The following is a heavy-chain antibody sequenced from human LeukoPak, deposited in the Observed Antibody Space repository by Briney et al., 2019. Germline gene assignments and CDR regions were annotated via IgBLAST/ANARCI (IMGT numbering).Heavy chain of an antibody. CDR2: ISYDGSNK. D-gene: IGHD5-18*01. J-gene: IGHJ5*02. CDR1: GFTFSSYA. Sequence: GGSLRLSCAASGFTFSSYAMHWVRQAPGKGLEWVAVISYDGSNKYYADSVKGRFTISRDNSKNTLYLQMNSLRAEDTAVYYCARPRIPNWFDPWGQGTLVTVSS. V-gene: IGHV3-30-3*01. CDR3: ARPRIPNWFDP.